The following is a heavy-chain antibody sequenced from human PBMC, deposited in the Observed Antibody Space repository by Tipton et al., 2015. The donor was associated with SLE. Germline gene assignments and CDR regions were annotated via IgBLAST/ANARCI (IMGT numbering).Heavy chain of an antibody. V-gene: IGHV4-59*12. CDR3: AGTKPWFDP. CDR1: GGSISSYY. Sequence: TLSLTCTVSGGSISSYYWSWIRQPPGKGLEWIGYIYYSGSTNYNPSLKSRVTISVDTSKNQFSLKLSSVTAADTAVYYCAGTKPWFDPWGQGTLVTVSS. CDR2: IYYSGST. J-gene: IGHJ5*02.